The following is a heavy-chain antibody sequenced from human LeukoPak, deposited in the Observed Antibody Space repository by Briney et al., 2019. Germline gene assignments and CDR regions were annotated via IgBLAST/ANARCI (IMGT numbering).Heavy chain of an antibody. J-gene: IGHJ4*02. Sequence: SVKVSCKASGGAFSSYTISWVRQAPGQGLEWMGRIIPILGIANYAQKFQGRVTITADKSTSTAYMELSSLRSEDTAVYYYAGDQGILGVFDYWGQGTLVTVSS. D-gene: IGHD3-10*01. CDR3: AGDQGILGVFDY. CDR2: IIPILGIA. V-gene: IGHV1-69*04. CDR1: GGAFSSYT.